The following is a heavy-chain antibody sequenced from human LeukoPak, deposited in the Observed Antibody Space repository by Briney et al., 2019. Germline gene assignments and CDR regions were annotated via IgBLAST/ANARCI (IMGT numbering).Heavy chain of an antibody. CDR1: GYHFITYW. V-gene: IGHV5-51*01. J-gene: IGHJ6*02. D-gene: IGHD6-13*01. CDR3: ARHRVDSSSPRGMDV. CDR2: IYPSNSDT. Sequence: GESLKISCKGSGYHFITYWIGWVRRMPGKGLEWMGIIYPSNSDTRYSPSFQGQVTFSADKSISTAYLQWSSLKASDTAMYYCARHRVDSSSPRGMDVWGQGTTVTVSS.